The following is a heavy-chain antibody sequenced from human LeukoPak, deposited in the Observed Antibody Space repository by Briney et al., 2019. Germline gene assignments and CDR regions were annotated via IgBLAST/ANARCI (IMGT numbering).Heavy chain of an antibody. Sequence: SETLSLTCTVSGGSISSYYWSWIRQPAGKGLEWIGRIYTSGSTNYNPSLKSRVTMSVDTSKNQFSLKLSSVTAADTAVYYCARFHHDSIKPFYCYYYMDVWGKGTTVTVSS. V-gene: IGHV4-4*07. J-gene: IGHJ6*03. CDR2: IYTSGST. CDR3: ARFHHDSIKPFYCYYYMDV. D-gene: IGHD3-22*01. CDR1: GGSISSYY.